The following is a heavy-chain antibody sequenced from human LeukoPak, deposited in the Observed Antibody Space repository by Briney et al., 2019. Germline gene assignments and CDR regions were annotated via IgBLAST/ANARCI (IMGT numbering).Heavy chain of an antibody. CDR3: ATPLAPRGPPYY. CDR1: GFTFSSYG. J-gene: IGHJ4*02. CDR2: IRYDGSNK. Sequence: GGSLRLSCTACGFTFSSYGKHWVRQAPGQGLEWLAFIRYDGSNKYYADSVKGRITISRDNSKNTLYLQMNSLRAEDTAVYYCATPLAPRGPPYYWGQGSLVTVSS. D-gene: IGHD6-6*01. V-gene: IGHV3-30*02.